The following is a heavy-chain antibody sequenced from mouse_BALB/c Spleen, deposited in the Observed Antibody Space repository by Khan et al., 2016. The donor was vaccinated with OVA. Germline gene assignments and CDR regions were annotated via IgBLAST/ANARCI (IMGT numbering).Heavy chain of an antibody. D-gene: IGHD4-1*01. CDR3: ASHLTGSFDY. CDR2: ISSGGDYT. Sequence: EVELVESGGDLVKPGGSLKLSCAASGFTFSSYSMPWVRQTPDKRLEWVATISSGGDYTYYPDNVKGRFTISRDNAKNTLYLQMSSLKSEDTAIDYYASHLTGSFDYWGQGTLVTVSA. J-gene: IGHJ3*01. CDR1: GFTFSSYS. V-gene: IGHV5-6*01.